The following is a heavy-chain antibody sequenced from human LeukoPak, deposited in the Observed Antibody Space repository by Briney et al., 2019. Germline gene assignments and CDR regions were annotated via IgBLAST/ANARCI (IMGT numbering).Heavy chain of an antibody. V-gene: IGHV3-30*18. J-gene: IGHJ5*02. CDR3: AKDKRTIPLYNWFDP. Sequence: PGRSLRLSCAASGFTFSSYGMHWVRQAPGKGPEWVAVISYDGSNIYYADSVKGRFTISRDNSKNTLYLQMNSLRAEDTAVYYCAKDKRTIPLYNWFDPWGQGTLVTVSS. CDR1: GFTFSSYG. CDR2: ISYDGSNI.